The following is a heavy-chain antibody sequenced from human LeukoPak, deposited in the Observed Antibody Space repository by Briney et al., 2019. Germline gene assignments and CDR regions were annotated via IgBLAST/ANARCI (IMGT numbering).Heavy chain of an antibody. CDR3: ARVRHYDFWSGTPENWFDP. Sequence: ASVKVSCKASGYTFTSYYMHWVRQAPGQGLEWMGIINPSGGSTSYAQKFQGRVTMTRDMSTSTVYMELSSLRSEDTAVYYCARVRHYDFWSGTPENWFDPWGQGTLVTVPS. D-gene: IGHD3-3*01. CDR2: INPSGGST. J-gene: IGHJ5*02. V-gene: IGHV1-46*01. CDR1: GYTFTSYY.